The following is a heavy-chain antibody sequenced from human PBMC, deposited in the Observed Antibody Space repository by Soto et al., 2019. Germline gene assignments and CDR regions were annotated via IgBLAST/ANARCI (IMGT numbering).Heavy chain of an antibody. CDR2: INPSGGST. J-gene: IGHJ6*02. Sequence: QVQLVQSGAEVKKPGASVKVSCKASGYTFTSYYMHWVRQAPGQGLAWMGIINPSGGSTSYAQKFQGRVTMTRDTSTSTVYMELSSLRSEDTAVYYCAKAILTGYYRPDYYYGMDVWGQGTTVTVSS. D-gene: IGHD3-9*01. V-gene: IGHV1-46*01. CDR1: GYTFTSYY. CDR3: AKAILTGYYRPDYYYGMDV.